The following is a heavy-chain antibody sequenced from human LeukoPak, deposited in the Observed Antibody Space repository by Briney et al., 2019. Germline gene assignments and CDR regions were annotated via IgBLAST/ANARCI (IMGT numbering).Heavy chain of an antibody. Sequence: SVKVSCKASGYTFVNYGIAWVRQAPGQGLEWMGGIIPIFGTANYAQKFQGRVTITADESTSTAYMELSSLRSEDTAVYYCARDTGSVYDSSGYYPLDYWGQGTLVTVSS. V-gene: IGHV1-69*13. J-gene: IGHJ4*02. D-gene: IGHD3-22*01. CDR2: IIPIFGTA. CDR1: GYTFVNYG. CDR3: ARDTGSVYDSSGYYPLDY.